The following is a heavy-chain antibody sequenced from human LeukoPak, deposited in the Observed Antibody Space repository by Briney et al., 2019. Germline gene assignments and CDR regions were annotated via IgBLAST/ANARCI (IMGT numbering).Heavy chain of an antibody. D-gene: IGHD3-16*02. J-gene: IGHJ5*02. Sequence: SETLSLTCAVYGGSFSGYYWSWIRQPAGKGLEWIGRIYTSGSTNYNPSLKSRVTMSVDTSKNQFSLRLSSVTAADTAVYYCARDPGNYDYVWGSYRYDDWFDPWGQGTLVTVSS. CDR2: IYTSGST. CDR3: ARDPGNYDYVWGSYRYDDWFDP. CDR1: GGSFSGYY. V-gene: IGHV4-4*07.